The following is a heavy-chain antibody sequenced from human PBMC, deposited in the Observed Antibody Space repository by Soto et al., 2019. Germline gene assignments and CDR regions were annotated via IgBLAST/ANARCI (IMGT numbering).Heavy chain of an antibody. D-gene: IGHD5-12*01. Sequence: QVQLQESGPGLVKPSQTLSLTCTVSGGSISSGGYYWSWIRQHPGKGLEWIGYIYYSGSTYYNPSLKSRVTISVDTSKNQFSLKLSSVTAADTAEYYCARDLDSGYDKGAFDIWGQGTMVTVSS. J-gene: IGHJ3*02. CDR3: ARDLDSGYDKGAFDI. CDR2: IYYSGST. V-gene: IGHV4-31*03. CDR1: GGSISSGGYY.